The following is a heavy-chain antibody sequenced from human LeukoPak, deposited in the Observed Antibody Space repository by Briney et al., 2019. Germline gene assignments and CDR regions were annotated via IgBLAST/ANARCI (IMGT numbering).Heavy chain of an antibody. D-gene: IGHD5-18*01. CDR3: ARATIQMSYFDY. V-gene: IGHV3-33*01. CDR1: GFTFSSYG. J-gene: IGHJ4*02. CDR2: IWYDGSNK. Sequence: GGSLRLPCAASGFTFSSYGMHWVRQAPGKGLEWVAVIWYDGSNKYYADSVKGRFTISRDNSKNTLYLQMNSLRAEDTAVYYCARATIQMSYFDYWGQGTLVTVSS.